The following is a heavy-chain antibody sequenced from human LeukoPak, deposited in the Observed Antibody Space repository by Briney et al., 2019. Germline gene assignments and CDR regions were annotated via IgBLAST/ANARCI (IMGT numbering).Heavy chain of an antibody. J-gene: IGHJ4*02. CDR1: GFTFSDYY. Sequence: GGSLRLSCAASGFTFSDYYMSWIRQAPGKGLEWVSYISSSGSTIYYADSVKGRFTISRDNAKNSLYLQMNSLRAEDTALYYCARDPSRRYDSSGYYQYFDCWGQGTLVTVSS. D-gene: IGHD3-22*01. CDR3: ARDPSRRYDSSGYYQYFDC. V-gene: IGHV3-11*01. CDR2: ISSSGSTI.